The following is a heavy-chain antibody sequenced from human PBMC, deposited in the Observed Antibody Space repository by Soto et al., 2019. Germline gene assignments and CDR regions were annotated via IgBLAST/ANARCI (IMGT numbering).Heavy chain of an antibody. J-gene: IGHJ4*02. V-gene: IGHV3-30-3*01. D-gene: IGHD6-19*01. CDR3: ARDPASSGWYYFDY. CDR2: ISYDGSNK. CDR1: GFTFSNYA. Sequence: HPGGSLRLSCAASGFTFSNYAMTWVRQAPGKGLEWVSVISYDGSNKYYADSVKGRFTISRDNSKNTLYLQMNSLRAEDTAVYYCARDPASSGWYYFDYWGQGTLVTVSS.